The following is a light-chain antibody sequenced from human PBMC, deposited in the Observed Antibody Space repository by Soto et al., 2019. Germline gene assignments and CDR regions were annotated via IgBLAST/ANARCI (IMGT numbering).Light chain of an antibody. J-gene: IGLJ3*02. CDR3: GTWDNSRNWV. CDR1: NSNIGNNY. Sequence: QSVLTQSPSVSAAPGQKVSISCSGSNSNIGNNYVSWYQQLPGTATKLLIYDNLKRPSGIPDRFSGSKSGTSATLVITALQTGDGADYYCGTWDNSRNWVFCGGTKLTV. CDR2: DNL. V-gene: IGLV1-51*01.